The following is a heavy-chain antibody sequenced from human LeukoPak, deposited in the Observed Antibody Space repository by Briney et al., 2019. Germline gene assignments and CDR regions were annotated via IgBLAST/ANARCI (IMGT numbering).Heavy chain of an antibody. Sequence: SGGSLRLSCAASGFTFSSYAMHWVRQAPGKGLEWVAVISYDGSNKYYADSVKGRFTISRDNSKNTLYLQMNSLRAEDTAVYYCARDSGTSCHTCPLNTDAFDIWGQGTMVTVSS. V-gene: IGHV3-30-3*01. CDR2: ISYDGSNK. D-gene: IGHD2-2*02. CDR1: GFTFSSYA. J-gene: IGHJ3*02. CDR3: ARDSGTSCHTCPLNTDAFDI.